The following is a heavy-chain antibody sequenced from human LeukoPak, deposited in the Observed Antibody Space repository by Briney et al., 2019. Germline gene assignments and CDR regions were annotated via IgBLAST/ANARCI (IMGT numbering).Heavy chain of an antibody. V-gene: IGHV4-34*01. CDR2: INHSGST. Sequence: PSETLSLTCAVYGGSFSGYYWSWIRQPPGKGLERIGEINHSGSTNYNPSLKSRVTISVDTSKNQFSLKLSSVTAADTAVYYCARGLRTAAFDYWGQGTLVTVSS. CDR1: GGSFSGYY. J-gene: IGHJ4*02. D-gene: IGHD1-1*01. CDR3: ARGLRTAAFDY.